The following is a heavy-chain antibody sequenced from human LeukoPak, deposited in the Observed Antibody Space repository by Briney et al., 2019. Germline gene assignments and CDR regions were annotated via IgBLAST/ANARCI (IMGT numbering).Heavy chain of an antibody. CDR1: GGSISSYY. Sequence: PSETLSLTCTVSGGSISSYYWSWIRQPPGKGLEWIGYIYYSGSTNYNPSLKSRVTISVDTSKNQFSLKLSSVTAADTAVYYCAGYDFWSGYGAAFDYWGQGTLVTVSS. CDR2: IYYSGST. J-gene: IGHJ4*02. V-gene: IGHV4-59*01. CDR3: AGYDFWSGYGAAFDY. D-gene: IGHD3-3*01.